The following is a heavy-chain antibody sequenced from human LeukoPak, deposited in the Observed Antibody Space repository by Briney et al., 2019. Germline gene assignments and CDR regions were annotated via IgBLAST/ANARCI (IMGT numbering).Heavy chain of an antibody. D-gene: IGHD2-15*01. CDR1: GYTFTSYG. J-gene: IGHJ5*02. CDR3: ARDIGIVVVVAARGFGWFDP. CDR2: ISAYNGNT. V-gene: IGHV1-18*01. Sequence: ASVKVSCKASGYTFTSYGISWVRQAPGQGLEWMGWISAYNGNTNCAQKLQGRVTMTTDTSTSTAYMELRSLRSDDTAVYYCARDIGIVVVVAARGFGWFDPWGQGTLVTVSS.